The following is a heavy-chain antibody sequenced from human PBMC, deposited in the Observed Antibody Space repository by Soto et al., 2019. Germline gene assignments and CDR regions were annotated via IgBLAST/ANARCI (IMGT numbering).Heavy chain of an antibody. J-gene: IGHJ6*03. V-gene: IGHV3-7*01. Sequence: PGGSLRLSCAASGFTFSSYWMSWVRQAPGKGLEWVANIKQDGSEKYYVDSVKGRFTISRDNAKNSLYLQMNSLRAEDTAVYYCASDILTGPYYYYYMDVWGKGTTVTVSS. CDR3: ASDILTGPYYYYYMDV. CDR2: IKQDGSEK. D-gene: IGHD3-9*01. CDR1: GFTFSSYW.